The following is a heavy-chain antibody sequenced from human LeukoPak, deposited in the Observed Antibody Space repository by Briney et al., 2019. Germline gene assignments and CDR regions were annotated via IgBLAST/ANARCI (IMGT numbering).Heavy chain of an antibody. Sequence: PGGSLRLSCAASGFTFSSYEMNWVRQAPGKGLEWVSYISSSGSTIYYADSVKGQFTISRDNAKNSLYLQMNSLRAEDTAVYYCARDRNDFIDYWGQGTLVTVSS. CDR2: ISSSGSTI. V-gene: IGHV3-48*03. CDR3: ARDRNDFIDY. D-gene: IGHD3/OR15-3a*01. CDR1: GFTFSSYE. J-gene: IGHJ4*02.